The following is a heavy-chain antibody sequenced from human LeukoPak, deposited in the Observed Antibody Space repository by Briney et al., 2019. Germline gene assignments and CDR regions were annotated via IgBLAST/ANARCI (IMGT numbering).Heavy chain of an antibody. V-gene: IGHV1-18*01. D-gene: IGHD3-22*01. CDR1: GYTFTNYG. Sequence: VASVKVSCTASGYTFTNYGISWVRQAPGQGLEWMGWISAYNGNTNYAQKLQGRVAMTTDTSTSTGYMELRSLRSDDTAVYYCARDQYDSSGTLFDYWGQGTLVTVSS. CDR3: ARDQYDSSGTLFDY. J-gene: IGHJ4*02. CDR2: ISAYNGNT.